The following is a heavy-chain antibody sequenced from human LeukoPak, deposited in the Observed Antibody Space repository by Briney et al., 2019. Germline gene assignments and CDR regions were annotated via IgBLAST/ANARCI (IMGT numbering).Heavy chain of an antibody. CDR3: ACGVALPYYYIDG. CDR2: IYYTGST. CDR1: GDSINNYY. V-gene: IGHV4-59*12. D-gene: IGHD2-21*01. Sequence: PSETLSLTCTVSGDSINNYYWNWIRQPPGKGLEWIAHIYYTGSTSYNPSLKSRATISVDTSKNQFSLNLSSVTAADTAVYYCACGVALPYYYIDGWGKGTTVAASS. J-gene: IGHJ6*03.